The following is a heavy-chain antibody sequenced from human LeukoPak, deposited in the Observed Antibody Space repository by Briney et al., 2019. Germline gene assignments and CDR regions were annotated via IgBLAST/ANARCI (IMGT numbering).Heavy chain of an antibody. Sequence: HPGGSLRLSCAASGFTFRRDGMHWVRQAPGKGPECVAVICYDGSNKYYADSLKVRFTISRDNSKNRLYLQMNSLSAENPAVHYCARDVSGGWARPGEYFQHWGQGTLVTVSS. D-gene: IGHD6-19*01. V-gene: IGHV3-33*01. J-gene: IGHJ1*01. CDR1: GFTFRRDG. CDR3: ARDVSGGWARPGEYFQH. CDR2: ICYDGSNK.